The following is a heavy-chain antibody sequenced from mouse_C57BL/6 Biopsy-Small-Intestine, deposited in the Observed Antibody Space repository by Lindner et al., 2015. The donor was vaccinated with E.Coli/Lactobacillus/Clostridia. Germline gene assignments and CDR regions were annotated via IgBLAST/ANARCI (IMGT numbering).Heavy chain of an antibody. J-gene: IGHJ4*01. CDR3: VREVVAKDYTMDY. Sequence: VQLQESGGGLVQPKGSLKLSCAASGFTFNTYAMHWVRQAPGKGLEWVARIRSKSSYYATYYADSVKDRFTISRDDSQSMLYLQMNTLKTEDTAMYCCVREVVAKDYTMDYWGQGTSVTVSS. CDR1: GFTFNTYA. D-gene: IGHD1-1*01. V-gene: IGHV10-3*01. CDR2: IRSKSSYYAT.